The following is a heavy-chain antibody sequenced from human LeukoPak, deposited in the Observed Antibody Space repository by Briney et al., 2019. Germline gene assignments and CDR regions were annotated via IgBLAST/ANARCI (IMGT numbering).Heavy chain of an antibody. CDR1: GFIVSSNY. Sequence: GESLRLSCAASGFIVSSNYMRWVRQAPGKGLEWVSVIFSGGSTYYADSVKGRFTISRENSKNTLYLQMNSLRAEDTAVYYCARPLGSKGFDYWGQGTLVTVSS. CDR2: IFSGGST. CDR3: ARPLGSKGFDY. J-gene: IGHJ4*02. V-gene: IGHV3-66*04. D-gene: IGHD3-10*01.